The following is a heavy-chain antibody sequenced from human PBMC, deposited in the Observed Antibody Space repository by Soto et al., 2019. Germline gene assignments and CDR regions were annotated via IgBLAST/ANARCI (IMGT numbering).Heavy chain of an antibody. CDR2: ISAYKGNT. V-gene: IGHV1-18*01. Sequence: ASVKVSCKASGCTFTNYGISWVRQAPGQGLEWMGWISAYKGNTNYAQKFQGRVTMTTDTSTSTAYMELRSLRSDDTAVYYCASRSGQLPYYFDYWGQGTLVTVSS. D-gene: IGHD6-6*01. CDR3: ASRSGQLPYYFDY. CDR1: GCTFTNYG. J-gene: IGHJ4*02.